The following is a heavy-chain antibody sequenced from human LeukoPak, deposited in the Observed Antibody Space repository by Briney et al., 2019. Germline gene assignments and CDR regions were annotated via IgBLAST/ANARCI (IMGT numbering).Heavy chain of an antibody. Sequence: NPSETLSLTCTVSGGSISSSSYYWGWIRQPPGKGLEWIGSIYYSGSTYYNPSLKSRVTISVDTSKNQFSLKLSSVAAADTAVYYCARHRYKGLRFLEWLYPDYWGQGTLVTVSS. J-gene: IGHJ4*02. CDR3: ARHRYKGLRFLEWLYPDY. CDR1: GGSISSSSYY. V-gene: IGHV4-39*01. D-gene: IGHD3-3*01. CDR2: IYYSGST.